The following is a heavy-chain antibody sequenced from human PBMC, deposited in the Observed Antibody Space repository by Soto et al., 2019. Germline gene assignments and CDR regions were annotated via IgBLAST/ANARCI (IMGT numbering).Heavy chain of an antibody. CDR2: IIPIFGTA. Sequence: ASVKVSCKASGGTFSSYAISWVRQAPGQGLEWMGGIIPIFGTANYAQKFQGRVTITADESTSTAYMGLSSLRSEDTAVYYCARGGPVVVVAVHFDYWGQGTLVTVSS. CDR3: ARGGPVVVVAVHFDY. D-gene: IGHD2-15*01. V-gene: IGHV1-69*13. J-gene: IGHJ4*02. CDR1: GGTFSSYA.